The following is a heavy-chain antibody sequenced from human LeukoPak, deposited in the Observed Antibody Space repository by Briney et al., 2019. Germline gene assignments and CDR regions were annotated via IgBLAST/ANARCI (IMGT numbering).Heavy chain of an antibody. J-gene: IGHJ5*02. CDR2: IYYSGST. CDR1: GGSISSSSYY. CDR3: AREWRSNWFDP. D-gene: IGHD3-16*01. Sequence: PSETLPLTCTVSGGSISSSSYYWSWIRQPPGKGLEWIGSIYYSGSTYYNPSLKSRVTISVDTSKNQFSLKLSSVTAADTAVYYCAREWRSNWFDPWGQGTLVTVSS. V-gene: IGHV4-39*07.